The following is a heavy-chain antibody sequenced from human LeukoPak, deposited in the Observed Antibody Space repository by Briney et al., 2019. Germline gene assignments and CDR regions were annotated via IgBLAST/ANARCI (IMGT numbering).Heavy chain of an antibody. J-gene: IGHJ4*02. CDR1: GGTFSSYA. V-gene: IGHV1-69*01. Sequence: SVKVSCKASGGTFSSYAISWVRQAPGQGLEWMGGIIPIFGTANYAQKFQGRVTITADESTSTAYMELSSLRSEDTAVYYCARARYYYDSSGYLTYWGQGTLVTVSS. D-gene: IGHD3-22*01. CDR2: IIPIFGTA. CDR3: ARARYYYDSSGYLTY.